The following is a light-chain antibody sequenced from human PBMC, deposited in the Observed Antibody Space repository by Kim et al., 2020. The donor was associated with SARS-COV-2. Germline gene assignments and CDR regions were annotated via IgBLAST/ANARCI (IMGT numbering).Light chain of an antibody. Sequence: LCPGERDSQTRRDSHSNSSDKEWYQKKPAQAHRLEEYDAYKRGTGIPERFSGSGSGTEFTLTMRRREPEDYAVYYCQQRSEGPLTCGGGTKLEI. V-gene: IGKV3-11*01. J-gene: IGKJ4*01. CDR2: DAY. CDR1: HSNSSD. CDR3: QQRSEGPLT.